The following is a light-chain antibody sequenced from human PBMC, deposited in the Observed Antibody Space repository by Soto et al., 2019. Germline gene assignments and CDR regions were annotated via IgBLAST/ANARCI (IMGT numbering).Light chain of an antibody. CDR2: EVS. CDR3: SSYASAITVV. V-gene: IGLV2-8*01. J-gene: IGLJ3*02. Sequence: QSVLTQPPSASGSPGQSVTISCTGTSSDVGGSNFVSWYQQYPGKAPKLMIYEVSKRPSGVPDRFSGSRSGNTASLTVSGLQTEDEVDYYCSSYASAITVVFGGGTKLTVL. CDR1: SSDVGGSNF.